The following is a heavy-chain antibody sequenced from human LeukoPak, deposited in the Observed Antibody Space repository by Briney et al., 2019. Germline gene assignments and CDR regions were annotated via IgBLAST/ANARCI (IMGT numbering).Heavy chain of an antibody. Sequence: GGSLRLSCVASGFTFSTYWMTWVPQAPGKGLEWVANLKQDGSEEYYVDSVKGRFTISRDNAKNSLYLQMNSLRAEDTAVYYCARDYRSSSGRSIDYWGQGTLVTVSS. D-gene: IGHD6-6*01. V-gene: IGHV3-7*01. CDR1: GFTFSTYW. CDR2: LKQDGSEE. J-gene: IGHJ4*02. CDR3: ARDYRSSSGRSIDY.